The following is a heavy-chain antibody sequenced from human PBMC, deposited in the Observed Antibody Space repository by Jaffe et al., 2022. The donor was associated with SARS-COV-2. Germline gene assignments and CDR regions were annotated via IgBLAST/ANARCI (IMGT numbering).Heavy chain of an antibody. J-gene: IGHJ3*02. D-gene: IGHD6-13*01. CDR1: GGSISSGSYY. CDR2: IYTSGST. Sequence: QVQLQESGPGLVKPSQTLSLTCTVSGGSISSGSYYWSWIRQPAGKGLEWIGRIYTSGSTNYNPSLKSRVTISVDTSKNQFSLKLSSVTAADTAVYYCARGGGQQLDDDAFDIWGQGTMVTVSS. CDR3: ARGGGQQLDDDAFDI. V-gene: IGHV4-61*02.